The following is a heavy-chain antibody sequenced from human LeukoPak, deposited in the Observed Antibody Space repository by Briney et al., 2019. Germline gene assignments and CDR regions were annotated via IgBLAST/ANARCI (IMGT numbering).Heavy chain of an antibody. CDR1: GYTFTAYF. D-gene: IGHD6-19*01. CDR2: INPHSGGT. J-gene: IGHJ4*02. V-gene: IGHV1-2*02. Sequence: ASVKVSCKTSGYTFTAYFMHWVRQAPGQGLEWVGWINPHSGGTLYAQKFQGRVTMTGDMSISTAYMELTSLRSDDTAVYYCARDQGGSSSLFDYCGQGTLVTVSS. CDR3: ARDQGGSSSLFDY.